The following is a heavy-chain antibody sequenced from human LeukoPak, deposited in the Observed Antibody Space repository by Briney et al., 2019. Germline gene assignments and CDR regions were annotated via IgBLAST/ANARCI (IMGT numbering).Heavy chain of an antibody. J-gene: IGHJ5*02. CDR1: GGSFSGYY. Sequence: SETLSLTCAVYGGSFSGYYWSWIRQPPGKGLEWIGEINHSGSTNYNPSLKSRVTISVDTSKNQFSLKLSSVTAADTAVYYCASHYGIAAAYRGSWFDPWGQGTLVTVSS. CDR3: ASHYGIAAAYRGSWFDP. D-gene: IGHD6-13*01. CDR2: INHSGST. V-gene: IGHV4-34*01.